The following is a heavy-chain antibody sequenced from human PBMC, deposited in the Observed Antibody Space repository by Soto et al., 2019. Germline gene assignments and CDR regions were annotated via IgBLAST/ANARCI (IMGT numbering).Heavy chain of an antibody. CDR1: GGSVSSYY. CDR2: IHISGRT. J-gene: IGHJ4*02. CDR3: ARYRREAVAGYTLDN. Sequence: PSETLSLTCSVSGGSVSSYYWSWIRQPPGKGLEWIGYIHISGRTNHNPSLKSRVTISEDTSKSQFSLKVNSMTAADTAVYYCARYRREAVAGYTLDNWGQGILVTVSS. V-gene: IGHV4-59*02. D-gene: IGHD6-13*01.